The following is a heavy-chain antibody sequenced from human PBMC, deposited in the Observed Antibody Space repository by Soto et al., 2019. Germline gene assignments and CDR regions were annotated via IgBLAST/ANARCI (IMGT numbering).Heavy chain of an antibody. CDR2: IDPSDSYT. CDR1: GYSFTSYW. V-gene: IGHV5-10-1*01. Sequence: EVQLVQSGAEVKKPGESLRISCKGSGYSFTSYWISWVGQMPGKGLEWMGRIDPSDSYTNYSPSFQGHVTISADKSISTAYLQWSSLKASDTAMYYCARHVPSQYTAMVPFDPWGQGTLVTVSS. J-gene: IGHJ5*02. CDR3: ARHVPSQYTAMVPFDP. D-gene: IGHD5-18*01.